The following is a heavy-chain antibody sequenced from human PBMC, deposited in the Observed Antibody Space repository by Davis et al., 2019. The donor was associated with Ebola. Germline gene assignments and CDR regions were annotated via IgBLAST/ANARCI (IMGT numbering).Heavy chain of an antibody. CDR3: ARDLPGGDWYFDL. V-gene: IGHV3-23*01. CDR2: ISGSGGSA. J-gene: IGHJ2*01. CDR1: GFTSSSYA. D-gene: IGHD1-14*01. Sequence: GGSLRLSCAASGFTSSSYAMSWVRQAPGKGLEWVSAISGSGGSAYYADSVKGRFTISRDNSKNTLYLQMSSLRAEDTAVYYCARDLPGGDWYFDLWGRGTLVTVSS.